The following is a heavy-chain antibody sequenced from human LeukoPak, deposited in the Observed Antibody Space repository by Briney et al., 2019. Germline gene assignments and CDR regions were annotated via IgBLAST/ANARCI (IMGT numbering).Heavy chain of an antibody. J-gene: IGHJ4*02. D-gene: IGHD3-22*01. Sequence: SETLSLTCTVSGGSISSHYWSWIRQPPGEGLEWIGYIYYSGSTNYNPSLKSRVTISVDMSKNQFSLKLSSVTAADTAVYYCARAGYYYDSSGYYYGVFDYWGQGTLVTVSS. V-gene: IGHV4-59*11. CDR1: GGSISSHY. CDR3: ARAGYYYDSSGYYYGVFDY. CDR2: IYYSGST.